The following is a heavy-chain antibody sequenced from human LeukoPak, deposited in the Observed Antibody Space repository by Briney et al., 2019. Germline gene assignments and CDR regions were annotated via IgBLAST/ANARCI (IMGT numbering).Heavy chain of an antibody. J-gene: IGHJ4*02. CDR1: GGSISSYY. V-gene: IGHV4-59*01. D-gene: IGHD2-15*01. Sequence: PSETLSLTCTVSGGSISSYYWSWIRQPPGKGLEWIGYIYYSGSTNYNPSLKSRVTISVDTSKNQFSLKLSSVTAADTAVYYCARGADCSGGSCYYFDYWGQGTLVTVSS. CDR3: ARGADCSGGSCYYFDY. CDR2: IYYSGST.